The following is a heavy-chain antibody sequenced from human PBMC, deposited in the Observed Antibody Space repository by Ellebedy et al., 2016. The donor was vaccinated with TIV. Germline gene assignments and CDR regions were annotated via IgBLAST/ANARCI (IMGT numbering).Heavy chain of an antibody. CDR1: GSPSRSYA. V-gene: IGHV3-30-3*01. CDR2: ISFDGTNE. CDR3: ARGSGWYPDY. J-gene: IGHJ4*02. D-gene: IGHD6-19*01. Sequence: GGSLRLXCQASGSPSRSYAMHWVRQLPGKGLEWVAFISFDGTNEYYADSVRGRFTTSRDNSKNAQYLQMDSLRTEDSAVYYCARGSGWYPDYWGKGTLVTVSS.